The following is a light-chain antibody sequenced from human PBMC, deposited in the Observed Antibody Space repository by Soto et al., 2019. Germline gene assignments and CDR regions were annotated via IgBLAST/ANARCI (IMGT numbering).Light chain of an antibody. CDR3: CSYAGSHSWV. CDR1: SSDVGPYNL. CDR2: EGT. J-gene: IGLJ3*02. V-gene: IGLV2-23*01. Sequence: QSALTQPASVSGSPGQSITISCTGTSSDVGPYNLVSWHQQYPGKAPKVIIYEGTKRPSGVSTRFSGSKSGNTASLTISGLQADDEADYYCCSYAGSHSWVFGGGTKLTVL.